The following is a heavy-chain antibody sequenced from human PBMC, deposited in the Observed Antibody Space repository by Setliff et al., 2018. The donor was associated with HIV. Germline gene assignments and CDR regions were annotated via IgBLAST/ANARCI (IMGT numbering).Heavy chain of an antibody. Sequence: SETLSLTCTVSGGSISSGGYYWSWIHQHPGKGLEWIGYIYTSGSTNYNPSLKSRVTMSLDTSKNQFSLKLSSVTAADTAFYYCARGWGHDGFDFWGQGTMVTVSS. V-gene: IGHV4-61*08. CDR2: IYTSGST. J-gene: IGHJ3*01. D-gene: IGHD7-27*01. CDR1: GGSISSGGYY. CDR3: ARGWGHDGFDF.